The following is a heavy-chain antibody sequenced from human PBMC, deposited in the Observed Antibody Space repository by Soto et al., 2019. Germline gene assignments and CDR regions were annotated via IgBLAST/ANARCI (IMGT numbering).Heavy chain of an antibody. Sequence: QMQLVQSGPEVKKPGTSVKVSCKASGFTFTSSAVQWVRQARGQRLEWIGWIVVGSGNTNYAQKFQERVTITRDMSTSTAYMELSSLRSEVTAVYYCAAGYDSSGYLALFDYWGQGTLVTVSS. CDR2: IVVGSGNT. CDR3: AAGYDSSGYLALFDY. J-gene: IGHJ4*02. V-gene: IGHV1-58*01. CDR1: GFTFTSSA. D-gene: IGHD3-22*01.